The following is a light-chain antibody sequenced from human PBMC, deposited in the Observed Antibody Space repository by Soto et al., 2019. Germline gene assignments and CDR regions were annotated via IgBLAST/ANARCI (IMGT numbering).Light chain of an antibody. Sequence: AIRMTQSPSSISASTGDRFTITCRASQGIRGYLAWYQQKPGKAPKLLIYASSTLQSGVPSRFSGSGSGTDFTLTISSLQSEDFATYYCQQYYSYPFTFGPGTKVDIK. CDR3: QQYYSYPFT. CDR2: ASS. J-gene: IGKJ3*01. CDR1: QGIRGY. V-gene: IGKV1-8*01.